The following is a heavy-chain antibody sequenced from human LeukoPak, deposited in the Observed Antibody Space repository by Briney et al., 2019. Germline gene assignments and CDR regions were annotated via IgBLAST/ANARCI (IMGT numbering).Heavy chain of an antibody. CDR2: IRSKAYGGTT. D-gene: IGHD3-10*01. CDR3: TRDPRHMVRGDVGWFDP. CDR1: GFTFGDYA. V-gene: IGHV3-49*04. Sequence: GGSLRLSCTAPGFTFGDYAMTWVRQAPGKGLEWVGFIRSKAYGGTTEYAASVKGRFTISRDDSKSIAYLQMNSLKTEDTAVYYCTRDPRHMVRGDVGWFDPWGQGTLATVSS. J-gene: IGHJ5*02.